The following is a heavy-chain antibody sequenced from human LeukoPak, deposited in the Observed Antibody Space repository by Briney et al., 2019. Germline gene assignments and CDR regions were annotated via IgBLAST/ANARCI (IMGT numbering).Heavy chain of an antibody. V-gene: IGHV3-23*01. Sequence: GGSLRLSCAASGFTFSSYAMSWVRQAPGKGLEWVSAISGSGGSTYYADSVKGRFTISRDNAKNSLYLQMNSLRAEDTALYYCARAKGYYDSSHIFDYWGQGTLATVSS. J-gene: IGHJ4*02. CDR2: ISGSGGST. D-gene: IGHD3-22*01. CDR3: ARAKGYYDSSHIFDY. CDR1: GFTFSSYA.